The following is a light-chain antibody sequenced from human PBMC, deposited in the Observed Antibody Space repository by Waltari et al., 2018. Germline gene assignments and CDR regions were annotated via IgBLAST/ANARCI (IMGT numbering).Light chain of an antibody. CDR1: QTISTS. CDR2: DTS. J-gene: IGKJ4*01. V-gene: IGKV1-39*01. Sequence: DIQMTQSPSSLSASVGDRVTITGRASQTISTSLNWYQQKPGRAPKVLMSDTSSLQNGDPSRFSGSGSGEDFTLAISRLQPEDFATYYCQQTYSVPLTFGGGTKV. CDR3: QQTYSVPLT.